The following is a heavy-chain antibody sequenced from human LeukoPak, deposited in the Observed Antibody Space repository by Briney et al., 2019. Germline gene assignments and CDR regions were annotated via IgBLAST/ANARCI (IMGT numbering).Heavy chain of an antibody. CDR3: AKVWEYYDSSGYPYYFDY. CDR2: ISGSGGST. V-gene: IGHV3-23*01. D-gene: IGHD3-22*01. CDR1: GFTFSSYA. Sequence: GGSLRLSCAASGFTFSSYAMSWVRQAPGKGLEWVSAISGSGGSTYYADSEKGRFTISRDNSKNTLYLQMNSLRAEDTAVYYCAKVWEYYDSSGYPYYFDYWGQGTLVTVSS. J-gene: IGHJ4*02.